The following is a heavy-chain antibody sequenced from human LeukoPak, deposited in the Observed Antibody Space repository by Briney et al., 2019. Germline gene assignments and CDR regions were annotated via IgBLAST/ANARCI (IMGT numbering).Heavy chain of an antibody. J-gene: IGHJ4*02. V-gene: IGHV3-23*01. D-gene: IGHD6-6*01. CDR1: GFTFSSYG. CDR2: ISGSGGST. CDR3: AKVRTYSSE. Sequence: GRSLRLSCAASGFTFSSYGMNWVRQAPGKGLEWVSGISGSGGSTYYADSVQGRFTVSRDNSKNTVYLQMNSLRAEDTAVYYCAKVRTYSSEWGQGTLVTVSS.